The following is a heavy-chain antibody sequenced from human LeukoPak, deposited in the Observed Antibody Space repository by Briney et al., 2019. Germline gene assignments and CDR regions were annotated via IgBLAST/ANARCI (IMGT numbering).Heavy chain of an antibody. V-gene: IGHV3-66*01. CDR2: IYSGGST. CDR3: ARDVYYGSGKFGY. J-gene: IGHJ4*02. CDR1: GFTVSSNY. D-gene: IGHD3-10*01. Sequence: GGSLRLSCAASGFTVSSNYMSWVRQAPGEGLEWVSVIYSGGSTYNADSVKGRFTISRDNSKNTLYLQMNSLRAEDTAVYYCARDVYYGSGKFGYWGQGTLVTVSS.